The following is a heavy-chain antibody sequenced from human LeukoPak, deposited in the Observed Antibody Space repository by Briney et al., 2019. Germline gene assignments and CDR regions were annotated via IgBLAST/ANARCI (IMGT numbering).Heavy chain of an antibody. Sequence: SGGSLGLSCAASGFTFSSYEMNWVRQAPGKGLEWVAYITTSGTNEYYADSVKGRFTISRDNAKNSLYLQMNSLRAEDTAVYYCARDHHRRLYDSQARDTFDIWGQGTMVTVSS. D-gene: IGHD3-22*01. CDR2: ITTSGTNE. J-gene: IGHJ3*02. CDR3: ARDHHRRLYDSQARDTFDI. CDR1: GFTFSSYE. V-gene: IGHV3-48*03.